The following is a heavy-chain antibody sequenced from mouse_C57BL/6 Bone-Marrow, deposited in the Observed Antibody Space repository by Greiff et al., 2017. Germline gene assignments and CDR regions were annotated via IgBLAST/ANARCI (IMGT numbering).Heavy chain of an antibody. CDR3: AREDGYYFYYFDY. CDR2: IYPSDSAT. V-gene: IGHV1-61*01. D-gene: IGHD2-3*01. CDR1: GYTFTSYW. Sequence: QVQLQQPGAELVRPGSSVKLSCKASGYTFTSYWMDWVKQRPGQGLEWIGNIYPSDSATHYNQKFKDKATLTVDKSSSTAYMQLSSLTSEDSAVYYCAREDGYYFYYFDYWGQGTTLTVSS. J-gene: IGHJ2*01.